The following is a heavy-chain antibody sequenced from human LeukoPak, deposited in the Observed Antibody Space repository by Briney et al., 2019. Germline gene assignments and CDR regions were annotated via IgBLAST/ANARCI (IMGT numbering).Heavy chain of an antibody. CDR3: AKDLELVVVTAIPIGY. D-gene: IGHD2-21*02. CDR1: GFTFSSYG. V-gene: IGHV3-30*18. CDR2: ISYDGSNK. J-gene: IGHJ4*02. Sequence: GGSLRLSCAASGFTFSSYGMHWVRQAPGKGLEWVAVISYDGSNKYYADSVKGRFTISRDNSKNTLYLQMNSLRAEDTAVYYCAKDLELVVVTAIPIGYWGQGTLVTVSS.